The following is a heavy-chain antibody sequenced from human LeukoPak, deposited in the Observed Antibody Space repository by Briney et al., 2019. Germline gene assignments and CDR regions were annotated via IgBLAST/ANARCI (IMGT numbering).Heavy chain of an antibody. CDR3: ARGPPRYSSY. V-gene: IGHV4-59*08. CDR1: GGSISSYY. CDR2: IYDSGST. Sequence: SETLSLTCTVSGGSISSYYWSWIRQPPGKGLEWIGYIYDSGSTNYNPSLKSRVTISVDISKNQFSLNVSSVTAADTAVYYCARGPPRYSSYWGQGTLVIVSS. J-gene: IGHJ4*02. D-gene: IGHD5-18*01.